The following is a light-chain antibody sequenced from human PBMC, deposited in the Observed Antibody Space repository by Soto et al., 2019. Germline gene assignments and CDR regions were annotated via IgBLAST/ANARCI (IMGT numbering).Light chain of an antibody. Sequence: QSALTQPPSASGSPGQSVAISCTGTSSDVGGYNYVSWYQQHPGKAPKLMIYEVNKRPSGVPDRFSGSKSGNTASLTVSGLHADDEADYYCISYAGSSNVFGTGTKLTVL. V-gene: IGLV2-8*01. CDR1: SSDVGGYNY. J-gene: IGLJ1*01. CDR2: EVN. CDR3: ISYAGSSNV.